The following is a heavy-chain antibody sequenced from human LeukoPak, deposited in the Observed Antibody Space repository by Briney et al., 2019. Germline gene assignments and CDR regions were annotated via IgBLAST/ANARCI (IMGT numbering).Heavy chain of an antibody. Sequence: GGSLRLSCAASGFTYSSYAMHWVRQTPGKGLEWVAVLSYDGSNKNYADSVKGRFTISRDNSKNTLYLQMNSLRAEDTAVYYCAKSFGYSRSWFDYWGQGTLVTVSS. V-gene: IGHV3-30-3*02. CDR1: GFTYSSYA. J-gene: IGHJ4*02. CDR2: LSYDGSNK. D-gene: IGHD6-13*01. CDR3: AKSFGYSRSWFDY.